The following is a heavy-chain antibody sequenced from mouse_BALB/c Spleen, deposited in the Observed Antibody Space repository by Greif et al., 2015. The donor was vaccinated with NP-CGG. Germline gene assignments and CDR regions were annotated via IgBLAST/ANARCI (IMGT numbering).Heavy chain of an antibody. CDR2: INPSSGYT. V-gene: IGHV1-4*01. CDR1: GYTFTSYT. J-gene: IGHJ2*01. CDR3: ARGASYYGNSYYFDY. D-gene: IGHD2-10*01. Sequence: QVQLKESGAELARPGASVKMSCKASGYTFTSYTMHWVKQRPGQGLEWIGYINPSSGYTNYNQKFKDKATLTADKSSSTAYMQLSSLTSEDSAVYYCARGASYYGNSYYFDYWGQGTTLTVSS.